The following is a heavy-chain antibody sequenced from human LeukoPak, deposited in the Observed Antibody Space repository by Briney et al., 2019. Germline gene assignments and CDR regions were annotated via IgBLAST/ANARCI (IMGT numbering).Heavy chain of an antibody. Sequence: GASVKVSCKAFGYTFTNYGITWVRQAPGQGLEWMGWINPNSGGTNYAQKFQGRVTMTRDTSISTAYMELSRLRSDDTAVYYCAIPMYPYGLLWGQGTLVTVSS. CDR2: INPNSGGT. CDR1: GYTFTNYG. V-gene: IGHV1-2*02. CDR3: AIPMYPYGLL. J-gene: IGHJ4*02. D-gene: IGHD3-16*01.